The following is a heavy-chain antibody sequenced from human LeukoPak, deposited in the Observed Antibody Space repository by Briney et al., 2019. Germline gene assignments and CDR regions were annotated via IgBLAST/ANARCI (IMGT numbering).Heavy chain of an antibody. D-gene: IGHD1-26*01. CDR1: GGSISSGSYY. V-gene: IGHV4-61*02. Sequence: SQTLSLTCTVSGGSISSGSYYWSWIRQPAGKGLEWIGRIYTSGSTNYNPPLKSRVTISVDTSKNQFSLKLSSVTAADTAVYYCARLKATCFDYWGQGTLVTVSS. CDR3: ARLKATCFDY. J-gene: IGHJ4*02. CDR2: IYTSGST.